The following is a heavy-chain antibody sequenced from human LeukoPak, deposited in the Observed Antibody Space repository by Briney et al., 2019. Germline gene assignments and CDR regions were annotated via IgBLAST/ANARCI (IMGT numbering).Heavy chain of an antibody. Sequence: GGSLRLSCAASGFTFSSYEMNWVRQAPGKGLGWVSYISSSGSTIYYADSVKGRFTISRDNAKNSLYLQMNSLRAEDTAVYYCARDGYCGGDCYVDYWGQGTLVTVSS. V-gene: IGHV3-48*03. D-gene: IGHD2-21*02. CDR1: GFTFSSYE. J-gene: IGHJ4*02. CDR3: ARDGYCGGDCYVDY. CDR2: ISSSGSTI.